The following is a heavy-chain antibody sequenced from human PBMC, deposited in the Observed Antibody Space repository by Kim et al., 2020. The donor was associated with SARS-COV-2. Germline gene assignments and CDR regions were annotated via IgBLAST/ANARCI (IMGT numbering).Heavy chain of an antibody. Sequence: YHNPSLKSRVTISVDTSKNQFSLKLSSVTAADTAVYYCARSIVGATTLDYWGQGTLVTVSS. D-gene: IGHD1-26*01. V-gene: IGHV4-30-2*04. CDR3: ARSIVGATTLDY. J-gene: IGHJ4*02.